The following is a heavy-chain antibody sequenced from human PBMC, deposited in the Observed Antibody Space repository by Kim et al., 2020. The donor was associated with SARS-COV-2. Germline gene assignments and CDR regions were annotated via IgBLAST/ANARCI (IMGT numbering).Heavy chain of an antibody. CDR3: ARQTGYDQS. J-gene: IGHJ4*02. Sequence: SSYIYYADSVKGRFTISRDNAKNSLYLQMNSLRAEDTAVYYCARQTGYDQSWGQGTLVTVSS. D-gene: IGHD3-16*01. V-gene: IGHV3-21*01. CDR2: SSYI.